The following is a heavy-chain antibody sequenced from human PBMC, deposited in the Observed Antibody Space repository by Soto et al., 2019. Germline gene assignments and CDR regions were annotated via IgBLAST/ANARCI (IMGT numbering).Heavy chain of an antibody. CDR2: IYYSGTS. CDR1: GGSINDDTYY. Sequence: QLQLQESGPGLVKPSETLSLTCTVSGGSINDDTYYWGWIRQPPGKGLEWIGSIYYSGTSSYNPSLNSRVTXSXTXSXPQFSLWLRAVAAAATDVYYRARAQCVRRNCAPLGPWGQGARVIVS. J-gene: IGHJ5*02. D-gene: IGHD1-1*01. V-gene: IGHV4-39*01. CDR3: ARAQCVRRNCAPLGP.